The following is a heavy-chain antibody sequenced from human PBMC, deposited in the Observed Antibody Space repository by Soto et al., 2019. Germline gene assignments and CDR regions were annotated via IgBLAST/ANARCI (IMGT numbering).Heavy chain of an antibody. Sequence: QVQLVQSGAEVKKPGASVKISCKASGYTFTTYYIHWVRQAPGQGLEWMGIINPSGGSTSYGQEFQCRVTMTRDTSTSTLYMELSSLRFEDTALYYCARDWLPSGLVGMDVWGQGTTVTVSS. V-gene: IGHV1-46*01. CDR1: GYTFTTYY. CDR2: INPSGGST. J-gene: IGHJ6*02. D-gene: IGHD5-12*01. CDR3: ARDWLPSGLVGMDV.